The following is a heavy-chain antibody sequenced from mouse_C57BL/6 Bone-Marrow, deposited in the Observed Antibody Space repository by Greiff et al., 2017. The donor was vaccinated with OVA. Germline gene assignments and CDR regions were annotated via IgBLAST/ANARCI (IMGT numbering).Heavy chain of an antibody. CDR3: ARRSCKEGAMDY. CDR1: GYTFTSYG. CDR2: IYPRSGNT. J-gene: IGHJ4*01. Sequence: VKLVESGAELARPGASVKLSCKASGYTFTSYGISWVKQRTGQGLEWIGEIYPRSGNTYYNEKFKGKATLTADKSSSTAYMELRSLTSEDSAVYFCARRSCKEGAMDYWGQGTSVTVSS. V-gene: IGHV1-81*01. D-gene: IGHD1-3*01.